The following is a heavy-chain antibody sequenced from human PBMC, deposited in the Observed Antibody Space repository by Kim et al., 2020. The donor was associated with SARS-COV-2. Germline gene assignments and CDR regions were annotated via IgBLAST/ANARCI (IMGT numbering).Heavy chain of an antibody. CDR1: GGSISSSSYY. CDR3: ARRGTTMIY. Sequence: SETLSLTCTVSGGSISSSSYYWGWIRQPPGKGLEWIGDIYYSGSTYYNPTLKSRVTISVDTSKNQFSLKLSSVTAADTAVYYCARRGTTMIYWGQGTLVTVSS. D-gene: IGHD3-22*01. V-gene: IGHV4-39*01. J-gene: IGHJ4*02. CDR2: IYYSGST.